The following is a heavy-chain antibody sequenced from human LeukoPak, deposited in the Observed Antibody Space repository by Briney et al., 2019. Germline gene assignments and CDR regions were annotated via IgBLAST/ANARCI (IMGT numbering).Heavy chain of an antibody. CDR3: ARHGGPYNSSGYLYYLDY. CDR2: ISHDGSNE. Sequence: GGSLRLSCAASRFTFSSYGMHWVRQAAGKGLEWVAVISHDGSNEYYADSVKGRFTISRDNSKNTQYLQLNSLRAEDTAVYYCARHGGPYNSSGYLYYLDYWGQGTLVTVSS. V-gene: IGHV3-30*03. J-gene: IGHJ4*02. CDR1: RFTFSSYG. D-gene: IGHD3-22*01.